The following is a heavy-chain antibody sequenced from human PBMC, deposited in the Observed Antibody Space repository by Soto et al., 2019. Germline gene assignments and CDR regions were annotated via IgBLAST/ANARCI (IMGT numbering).Heavy chain of an antibody. CDR1: GGSISSYY. CDR2: IYYSGST. CDR3: ARDESRGAYYFDY. D-gene: IGHD4-17*01. Sequence: SETLSLTCTVSGGSISSYYWSWIRQPPGKGLEWIGNIYYSGSTNYNPSLKSRVTISVDTSKNQFSLKLSSVTAADTAVYYCARDESRGAYYFDYWGQGTLVTVSS. V-gene: IGHV4-59*01. J-gene: IGHJ4*02.